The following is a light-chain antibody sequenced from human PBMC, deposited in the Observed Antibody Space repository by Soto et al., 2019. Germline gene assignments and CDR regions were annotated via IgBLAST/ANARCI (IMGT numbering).Light chain of an antibody. J-gene: IGKJ1*01. CDR2: AAS. V-gene: IGKV1-5*03. Sequence: DIQRTQSPATLSASLGDRGTLTCRASQNIRTWLAWYQQKPRKAPNLLIYAASSLETGVPSRLSGSGSATEFTLTISSMQPDDFATYYCQQYYSHSTFGQGTKVDIK. CDR1: QNIRTW. CDR3: QQYYSHST.